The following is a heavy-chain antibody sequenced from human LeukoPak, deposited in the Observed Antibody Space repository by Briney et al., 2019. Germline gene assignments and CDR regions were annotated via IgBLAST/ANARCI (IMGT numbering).Heavy chain of an antibody. CDR3: ARETPDSSSWTAFDF. V-gene: IGHV3-7*01. CDR1: VFTISSYD. J-gene: IGHJ4*02. Sequence: PGGSLRLSCAASVFTISSYDMSWVRQAPGKGLEWVANIKQDEGEKYYVDSVKGRFIISRDNAKNSLYLQMNSLRDEDTAVYYCARETPDSSSWTAFDFWGQGTLVTVSS. D-gene: IGHD6-13*01. CDR2: IKQDEGEK.